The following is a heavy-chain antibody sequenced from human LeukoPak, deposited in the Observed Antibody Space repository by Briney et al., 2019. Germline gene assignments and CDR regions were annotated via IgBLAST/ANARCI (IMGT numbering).Heavy chain of an antibody. CDR3: ARVSVGATPNAFDI. Sequence: SETLSLTCTVSGGSISSYYWSWIRQPAGKGLEWIGRIYTSGSTNYNPSLKSRVTMSVDTSKNQFSLKLSSVTAADTAVYYCARVSVGATPNAFDIWGQGTMVTVSS. J-gene: IGHJ3*02. V-gene: IGHV4-4*07. CDR1: GGSISSYY. CDR2: IYTSGST. D-gene: IGHD1-26*01.